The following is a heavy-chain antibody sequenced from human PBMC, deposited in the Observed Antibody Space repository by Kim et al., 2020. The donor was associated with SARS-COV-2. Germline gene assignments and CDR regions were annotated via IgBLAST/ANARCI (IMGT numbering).Heavy chain of an antibody. V-gene: IGHV4-59*08. J-gene: IGHJ6*04. CDR1: GGSISSYF. CDR3: ARSRPVGRYFFGMDV. CDR2: IYYSGRT. Sequence: SETLSLTCSVTGGSISSYFLCWIRQAPGKGLEWIAYIYYSGRTHYSPSLQSRVTISVNSSKNQVSLTLMSVTAADTAVYYCARSRPVGRYFFGMDVWGKGTTVTVPS. D-gene: IGHD1-26*01.